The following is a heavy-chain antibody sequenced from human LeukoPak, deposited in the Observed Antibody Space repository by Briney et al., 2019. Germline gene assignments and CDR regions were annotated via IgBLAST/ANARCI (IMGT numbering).Heavy chain of an antibody. D-gene: IGHD3-16*01. J-gene: IGHJ4*02. CDR2: ISGSGDHT. CDR3: AKDGEVGSIDY. CDR1: GFTFSNYA. V-gene: IGHV3-23*01. Sequence: PGGSLRLSCAASGFTFSNYAMSWVRQAPGKGLKWVSGISGSGDHTYYADSVKGRFTISRDNSKNTLYLQMNSLRAEDTAVYYCAKDGEVGSIDYWGQGTLVTVSS.